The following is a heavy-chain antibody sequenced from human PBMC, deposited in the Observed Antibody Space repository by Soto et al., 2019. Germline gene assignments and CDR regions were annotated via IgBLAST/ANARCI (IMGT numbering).Heavy chain of an antibody. D-gene: IGHD2-15*01. Sequence: GGSLRLSCAASGFTFSSYAMHWVRQAPGKGLEWVAVISYDGSNKYYADSVKGRFTISRDNSKNTLYLQMNSLRAEDTAVYYCARDGPGGLGYCSGGSCYALDYWGQGTLVTVSS. CDR1: GFTFSSYA. CDR2: ISYDGSNK. J-gene: IGHJ4*02. CDR3: ARDGPGGLGYCSGGSCYALDY. V-gene: IGHV3-30-3*01.